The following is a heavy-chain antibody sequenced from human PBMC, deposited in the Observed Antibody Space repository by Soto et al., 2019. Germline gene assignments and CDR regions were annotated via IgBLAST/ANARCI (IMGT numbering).Heavy chain of an antibody. Sequence: ASVKVSCKASGYTFTSYYMHWVRQAPGQGLEWMGKINPSGGSTSYAQKFQGRVTMTRDTSTSTVYMELSSLRSEDTAVYYCARDGYYYGSGAENYFDYWGQGTLVTVSS. J-gene: IGHJ4*02. CDR3: ARDGYYYGSGAENYFDY. D-gene: IGHD3-10*01. V-gene: IGHV1-46*03. CDR2: INPSGGST. CDR1: GYTFTSYY.